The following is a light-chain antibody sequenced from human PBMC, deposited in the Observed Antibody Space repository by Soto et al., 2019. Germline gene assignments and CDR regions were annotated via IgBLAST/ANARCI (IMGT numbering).Light chain of an antibody. CDR1: SGSVSTSYY. V-gene: IGLV8-61*01. CDR3: ALYVGRGPVV. Sequence: QTVVTQEPSFSVSPGGTVILTCGLTSGSVSTSYYPSWYQQSPGLAPRTLIYNTTTRSSGVPDRFSGSILGKKAALTITGAHSDDESDYLCALYVGRGPVVFGGGTKLTVL. J-gene: IGLJ2*01. CDR2: NTT.